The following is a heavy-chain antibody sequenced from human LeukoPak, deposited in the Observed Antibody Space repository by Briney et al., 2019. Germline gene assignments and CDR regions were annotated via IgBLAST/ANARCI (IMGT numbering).Heavy chain of an antibody. CDR3: AKVTVCFGCYFDY. V-gene: IGHV3-23*01. CDR1: GYTFSSHG. J-gene: IGHJ4*02. D-gene: IGHD3-10*02. Sequence: GGSLRLSCAASGYTFSSHGITWVRQAPGKGLEWVSTINGPGDNPYYAETVKGRFTISRDNSKNTVYRQMNSLKAEYTAIYYCAKVTVCFGCYFDYWGQGALVTVSS. CDR2: INGPGDNP.